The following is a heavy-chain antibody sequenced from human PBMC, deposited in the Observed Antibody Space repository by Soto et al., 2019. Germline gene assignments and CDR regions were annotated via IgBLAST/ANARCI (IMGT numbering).Heavy chain of an antibody. CDR1: GFTFDDYA. V-gene: IGHV3-43D*04. Sequence: GGSLRLSCAAYGFTFDDYAMHWVRQVPGKGLEWVSLISWDGANTRYIDSVKGRFTISRDNSRNFVYLQMNSLRLEDTALYFCAKDSTPGGMDVWGQGTTVTVSS. J-gene: IGHJ6*02. CDR2: ISWDGANT. CDR3: AKDSTPGGMDV.